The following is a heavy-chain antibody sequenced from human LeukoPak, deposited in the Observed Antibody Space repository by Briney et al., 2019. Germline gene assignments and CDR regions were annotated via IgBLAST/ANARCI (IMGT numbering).Heavy chain of an antibody. CDR2: ISAYNGNT. CDR1: GYTFTSYG. D-gene: IGHD1-14*01. Sequence: GASVKVSCKASGYTFTSYGISWVRQAPGQGLEWMGWISAYNGNTNYAQKLQGRVTMTTDTSTSTAYMELRSLRSDDTAVYYCARNRGLLPFETFDYWGQGTLVTVSS. J-gene: IGHJ4*02. V-gene: IGHV1-18*01. CDR3: ARNRGLLPFETFDY.